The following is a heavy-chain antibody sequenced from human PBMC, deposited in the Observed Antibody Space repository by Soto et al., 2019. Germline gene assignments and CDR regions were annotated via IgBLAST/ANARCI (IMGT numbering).Heavy chain of an antibody. Sequence: PSETLSLTCTVSGGSISSGGYYWSWIRQHPGKGLEWIGYIYYSGRTYYNQSLKSRVTISVDTSKNQLSLKLSSVTAADTAVFYFARTKSVVAARRDAFDIWGQGTMVTVSS. V-gene: IGHV4-31*03. J-gene: IGHJ3*02. CDR1: GGSISSGGYY. D-gene: IGHD2-15*01. CDR3: ARTKSVVAARRDAFDI. CDR2: IYYSGRT.